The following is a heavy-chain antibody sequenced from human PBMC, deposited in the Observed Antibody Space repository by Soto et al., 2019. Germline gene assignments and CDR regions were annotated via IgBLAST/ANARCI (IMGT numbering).Heavy chain of an antibody. D-gene: IGHD3-3*01. J-gene: IGHJ4*02. V-gene: IGHV3-15*07. CDR3: TTATYDFWSGTYYFDY. CDR1: GFTFSNAW. CDR2: IKSKIDGGIT. Sequence: PGGSLRLSCAASGFTFSNAWMSWVRQAPGKGLEWVGRIKSKIDGGITDYAAPVKGRFTISRDDSQNTLYLQVISLKTEDTAVYYCTTATYDFWSGTYYFDYWGQGTLVTVSS.